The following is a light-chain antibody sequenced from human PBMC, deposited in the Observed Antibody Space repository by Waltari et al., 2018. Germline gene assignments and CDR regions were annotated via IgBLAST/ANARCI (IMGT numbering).Light chain of an antibody. V-gene: IGLV3-25*03. CDR3: QSADTSGTYVV. CDR2: KDS. CDR1: ALPNQY. J-gene: IGLJ2*01. Sequence: SYELTQTPSVSMSPGQTARITCSGDALPNQYAYWYQQKAGPAPVVVIHKDSERASGIPERFSCSSSGTTVTLTISEVQAEDEADYYCQSADTSGTYVVFGGGTKLTVL.